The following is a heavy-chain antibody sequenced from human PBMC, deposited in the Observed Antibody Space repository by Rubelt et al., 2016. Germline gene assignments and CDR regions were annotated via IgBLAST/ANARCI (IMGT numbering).Heavy chain of an antibody. J-gene: IGHJ3*02. Sequence: QVQLVQSGAEVKKPGASVKVSCKASGYTFTGYYMHWVRQAPGHGLEWVGRINPNSGGTNYAQKFRGWVTMTRDPSISTAYMELSRLRSDDTAVYYCARGSWFRGAFDIWGQGTMVTVSS. CDR3: ARGSWFRGAFDI. D-gene: IGHD6-13*01. CDR2: INPNSGGT. CDR1: GYTFTGYY. V-gene: IGHV1-2*04.